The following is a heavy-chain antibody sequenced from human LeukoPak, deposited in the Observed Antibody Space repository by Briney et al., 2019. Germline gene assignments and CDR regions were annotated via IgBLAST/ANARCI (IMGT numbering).Heavy chain of an antibody. Sequence: ASVKVSCKASGYTFTGYYMHWVRQAPGQGLEWMGRINPNSGGTNYAQKFQGRVTMTRDTSISTAYMELSRLRSDDTAVYYCRYAEYCSGGGCYSFDYWGQGTLVTVSS. J-gene: IGHJ4*02. CDR2: INPNSGGT. V-gene: IGHV1-2*06. CDR3: RYAEYCSGGGCYSFDY. D-gene: IGHD2-15*01. CDR1: GYTFTGYY.